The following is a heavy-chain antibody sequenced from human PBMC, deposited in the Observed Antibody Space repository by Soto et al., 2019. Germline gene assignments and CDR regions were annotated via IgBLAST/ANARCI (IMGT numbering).Heavy chain of an antibody. CDR2: ISGSGENT. V-gene: IGHV3-23*01. Sequence: EVQLLESGGGLVQPGGSLRLSCAASGFTFSSYAMSWVRQAPGKGLDWVSVISGSGENTYYADSVKGRFTISRDNSKNTLYLQMNSLRAEDTAVYYCAKGSIAVACDQHCFDYWGQGTLVTVSP. CDR1: GFTFSSYA. D-gene: IGHD6-19*01. J-gene: IGHJ4*02. CDR3: AKGSIAVACDQHCFDY.